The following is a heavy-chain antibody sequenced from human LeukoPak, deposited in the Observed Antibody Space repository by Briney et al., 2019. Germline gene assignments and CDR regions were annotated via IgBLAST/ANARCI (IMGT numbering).Heavy chain of an antibody. CDR3: AKDGEYSSSPPIGY. D-gene: IGHD6-6*01. Sequence: PGGSLRLSCAASGFTFSSYGMHWVRQAPGKGLEWVAFIRYDGSNKYYADSVKGRFTISRDNSKNTLYLQMNSLRAEDTAVYYCAKDGEYSSSPPIGYWGQGTLVTVSS. V-gene: IGHV3-30*02. CDR1: GFTFSSYG. J-gene: IGHJ4*02. CDR2: IRYDGSNK.